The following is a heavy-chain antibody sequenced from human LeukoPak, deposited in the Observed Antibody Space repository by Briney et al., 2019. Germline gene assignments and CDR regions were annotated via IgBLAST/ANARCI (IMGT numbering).Heavy chain of an antibody. CDR3: AKEFRAGNCYGDY. CDR2: ISYDGSTK. J-gene: IGHJ4*02. D-gene: IGHD6-13*01. CDR1: GFTFSNYA. Sequence: GGSLRLSCADSGFTFSNYAMHWVRQTPGKGLEWVAVISYDGSTKYYADSVKGRFTNSRDNSKNTLYLQMQSLRAEDTAVYYCAKEFRAGNCYGDYWGQGTRVSVS. V-gene: IGHV3-30-3*01.